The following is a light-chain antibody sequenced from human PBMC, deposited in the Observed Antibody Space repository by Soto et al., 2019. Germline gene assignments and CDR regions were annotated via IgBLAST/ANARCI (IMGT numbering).Light chain of an antibody. V-gene: IGLV2-14*03. Sequence: QLVLTQPASVSGSPGQSIAISCTGTSSDIGAYAYVSWYQQHPGKIPKLIVFDVNYRPSGVSSRFSGSKSGNTASLTISGLQAEDEADYYCSSYTRSSSVIFGGGTKVTVL. CDR1: SSDIGAYAY. J-gene: IGLJ2*01. CDR3: SSYTRSSSVI. CDR2: DVN.